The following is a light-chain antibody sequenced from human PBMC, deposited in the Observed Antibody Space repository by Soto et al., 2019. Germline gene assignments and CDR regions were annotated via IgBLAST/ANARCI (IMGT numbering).Light chain of an antibody. J-gene: IGLJ1*01. CDR3: SSYTSSSTYV. CDR1: SSDVGGYNY. V-gene: IGLV2-14*03. CDR2: DVS. Sequence: SALPQPASVSGAPGQSIAISCTGTSSDVGGYNYVSWYQHHPGKAPKLMVYDVSNRPSGVSNRFSGSKSGNTASLTISGLQAEDEADYSCSSYTSSSTYVFGTGTKVTVL.